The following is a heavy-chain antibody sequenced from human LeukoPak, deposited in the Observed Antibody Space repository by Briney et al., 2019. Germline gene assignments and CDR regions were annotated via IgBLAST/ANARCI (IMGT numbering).Heavy chain of an antibody. CDR1: GFTFSSYG. D-gene: IGHD4-17*01. J-gene: IGHJ3*02. Sequence: GRSLRLSCAASGFTFSSYGMHWVRKAPGKGLEWVAVIWYDGSNKYYADSVKGRFTISRDNSKNTLYLQMNSLRAEDTAVYYCARDLRFYGDYVPLRHDAFDIWGQGTMVTVSS. CDR2: IWYDGSNK. V-gene: IGHV3-33*01. CDR3: ARDLRFYGDYVPLRHDAFDI.